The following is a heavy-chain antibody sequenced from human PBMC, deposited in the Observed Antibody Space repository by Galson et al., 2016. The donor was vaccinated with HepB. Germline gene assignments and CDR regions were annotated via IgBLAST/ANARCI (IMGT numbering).Heavy chain of an antibody. CDR2: LHYRGNR. CDR3: ARPHADQHRPYFFDY. V-gene: IGHV4-39*02. CDR1: GDSISGPDFY. Sequence: LSLTCTVSGDSISGPDFYWGWIRQAPGKGLEWIGSLHYRGNRYNNPSLHTRLSTSVDTSKDHFSLKLSSVTAADTAVYYCARPHADQHRPYFFDYWGQGSLVIVSS. D-gene: IGHD2-2*01. J-gene: IGHJ4*02.